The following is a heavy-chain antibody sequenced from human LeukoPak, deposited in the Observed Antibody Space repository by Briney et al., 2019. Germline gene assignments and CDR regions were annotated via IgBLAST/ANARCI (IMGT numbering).Heavy chain of an antibody. CDR3: AKPRGSWASYYYYMDV. D-gene: IGHD5-12*01. Sequence: GGSLRLSCAASGFTFSSYSMNWVRQAPGKGLEWVSYISSSSSTIYYADSVKGRFTISRDNAKNSLYLQMNSLRAEDTAVYYCAKPRGSWASYYYYMDVWGKGTTVTVSS. CDR2: ISSSSSTI. J-gene: IGHJ6*03. V-gene: IGHV3-48*01. CDR1: GFTFSSYS.